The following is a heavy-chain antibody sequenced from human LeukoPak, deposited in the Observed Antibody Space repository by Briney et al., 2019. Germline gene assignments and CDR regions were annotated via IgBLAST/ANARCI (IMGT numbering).Heavy chain of an antibody. D-gene: IGHD6-13*01. J-gene: IGHJ6*02. CDR3: ARVRLAAAGSIYYYYGMDL. V-gene: IGHV5-51*01. CDR2: IYPGDSDT. Sequence: GESLKISCKGSGYSFTSYWIGWVRQMPGKGLEWMGIIYPGDSDTRYSPSFQGQVIISADKSISTAYLQWSSLKASDTAIYYCARVRLAAAGSIYYYYGMDLWGLGTTVTVSS. CDR1: GYSFTSYW.